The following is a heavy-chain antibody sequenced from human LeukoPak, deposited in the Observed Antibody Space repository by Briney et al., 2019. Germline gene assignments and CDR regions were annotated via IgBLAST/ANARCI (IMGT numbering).Heavy chain of an antibody. D-gene: IGHD1-26*01. CDR2: RNHNSGNT. V-gene: IGHV1-8*01. CDR3: ARGATTLGYYYYIGG. CDR1: GYSFTSYY. Sequence: AAAKVSRKACGYSFTSYYIIWVRQATGDGREGTGWRNHNSGNTGYAHKFQGRVTITTNTTISTAYMELRSLRSEDTAVYYCARGATTLGYYYYIGGWGKGTTVTVAS. J-gene: IGHJ6*03.